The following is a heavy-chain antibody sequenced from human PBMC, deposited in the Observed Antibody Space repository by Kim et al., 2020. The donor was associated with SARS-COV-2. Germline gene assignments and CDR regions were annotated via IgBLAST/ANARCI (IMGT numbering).Heavy chain of an antibody. V-gene: IGHV1-69*13. D-gene: IGHD3-22*01. CDR1: GGTFSSYA. CDR3: ARGATVDYDSSGYLDY. CDR2: IIPIFGTA. Sequence: SVKVSCKASGGTFSSYAISWVRQAPGQGLEWMGGIIPIFGTANYAQKFQGRVTITADESTSTAYMELSSLKSEDTAVYYCARGATVDYDSSGYLDYWGQGTLVTVSS. J-gene: IGHJ4*02.